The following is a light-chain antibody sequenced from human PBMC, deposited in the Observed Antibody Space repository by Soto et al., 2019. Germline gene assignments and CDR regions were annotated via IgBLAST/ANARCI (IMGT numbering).Light chain of an antibody. Sequence: QSVLTQPPSASGTPGQRVTISCSGDSYNIGKNLVYWYQQRPGTAPKLLIFKTDARPSGVPERFSGSNSGSSASLAISGLRSEDEADYFCAAWDDSLSAWVFGGGTKLTVL. CDR2: KTD. CDR1: SYNIGKNL. V-gene: IGLV1-47*01. CDR3: AAWDDSLSAWV. J-gene: IGLJ3*02.